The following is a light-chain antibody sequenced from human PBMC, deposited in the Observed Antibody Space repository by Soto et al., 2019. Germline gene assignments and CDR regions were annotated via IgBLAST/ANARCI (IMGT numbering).Light chain of an antibody. Sequence: QSVLTQPASVSGSPGQSITISCTGTSSDVGHYNYVAWYQQHPGKAPKLMIYEVSKRPSGVSERFSGSKSGNTASLSISGLQTEDEADYYCSSYTTSNTVVFGGGTKLTVL. J-gene: IGLJ2*01. CDR2: EVS. CDR3: SSYTTSNTVV. CDR1: SSDVGHYNY. V-gene: IGLV2-14*01.